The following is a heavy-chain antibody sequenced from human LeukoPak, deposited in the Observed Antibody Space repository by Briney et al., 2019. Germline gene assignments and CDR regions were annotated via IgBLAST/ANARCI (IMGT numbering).Heavy chain of an antibody. CDR3: ARKYDLWRFDY. J-gene: IGHJ4*02. CDR1: GFTFRSYE. D-gene: IGHD3-3*01. V-gene: IGHV3-48*03. Sequence: GGSLRLSCAASGFTFRSYEMNWVRQAPGKGLEWVPYISSSGGTIYYADSVKGRFTISRDNAKNSLYLQMNSLRAEDTAVYYCARKYDLWRFDYWGQGTLVTVSS. CDR2: ISSSGGTI.